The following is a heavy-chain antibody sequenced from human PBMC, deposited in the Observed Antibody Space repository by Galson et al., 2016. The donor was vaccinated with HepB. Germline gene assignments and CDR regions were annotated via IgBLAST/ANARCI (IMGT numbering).Heavy chain of an antibody. CDR1: GFGFGGFT. CDR3: AKDVYVYDRGAYFDS. V-gene: IGHV3-9*01. D-gene: IGHD5/OR15-5a*01. Sequence: SLRLSCAAPGFGFGGFTMHWVRQVPGKGLEWVSSINGKSNVIAYADSVKGRLTISRDNAKSFLYLEMRSLREEDTALYSCAKDVYVYDRGAYFDSWGLGTLVTVTS. J-gene: IGHJ5*01. CDR2: INGKSNVI.